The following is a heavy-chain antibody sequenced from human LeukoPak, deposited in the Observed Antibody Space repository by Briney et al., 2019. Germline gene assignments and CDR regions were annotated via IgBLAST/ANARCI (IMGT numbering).Heavy chain of an antibody. Sequence: PGGSLRLSCAASGFTFSSYNMNWVRRAPGKGLEWVSAISGSGGSTYYADSVKGRFTISRDNSKNTLYLQMNSLRAEDTAVYYCASAYYYDSSGHSQYWGQGTLVTVSS. V-gene: IGHV3-23*01. D-gene: IGHD3-22*01. CDR1: GFTFSSYN. CDR3: ASAYYYDSSGHSQY. CDR2: ISGSGGST. J-gene: IGHJ4*02.